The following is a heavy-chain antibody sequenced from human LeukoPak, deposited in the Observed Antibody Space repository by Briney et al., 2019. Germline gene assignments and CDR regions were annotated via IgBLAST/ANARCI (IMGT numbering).Heavy chain of an antibody. CDR2: IYSGGST. J-gene: IGHJ4*02. CDR3: ARVSDYSLDY. V-gene: IGHV3-53*01. Sequence: GGSLRLSCAASGFTVSSNYMSWVRQAPGKGLEWVSVIYSGGSTYYADSVKGRFTISRDNPKNTLYLQMNSLRAEDTAVYYCARVSDYSLDYWGQGTLVTVSS. D-gene: IGHD4-11*01. CDR1: GFTVSSNY.